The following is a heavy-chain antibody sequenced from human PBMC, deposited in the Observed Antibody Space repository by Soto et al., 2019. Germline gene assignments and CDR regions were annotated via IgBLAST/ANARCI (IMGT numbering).Heavy chain of an antibody. CDR1: GDSITTYKW. Sequence: SETLSLTCGVSGDSITTYKWWTWVRQTPGKGLEWIGEIYDSGNTRYNPSLKSRVTISKDTSKNELSLKLDSVTVADTAVYHCATCQLGEYYYAMDIWGQGTTVTVSS. CDR3: ATCQLGEYYYAMDI. V-gene: IGHV4-4*02. CDR2: IYDSGNT. J-gene: IGHJ6*02. D-gene: IGHD7-27*01.